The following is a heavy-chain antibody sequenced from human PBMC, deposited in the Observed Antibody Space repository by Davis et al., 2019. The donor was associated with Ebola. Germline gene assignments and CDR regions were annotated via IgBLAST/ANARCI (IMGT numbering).Heavy chain of an antibody. Sequence: GESLKISCKDSGNSFTSHWIGWVRQMPGKGLEWMGIIYTGDSDTRYSPSFRGQVTISADKSTKTAFIQWSSLRASDIAMYYCASLRRTITGMDDAFDIWGQGTMVTVSS. D-gene: IGHD2-8*02. V-gene: IGHV5-51*01. CDR1: GNSFTSHW. J-gene: IGHJ3*02. CDR3: ASLRRTITGMDDAFDI. CDR2: IYTGDSDT.